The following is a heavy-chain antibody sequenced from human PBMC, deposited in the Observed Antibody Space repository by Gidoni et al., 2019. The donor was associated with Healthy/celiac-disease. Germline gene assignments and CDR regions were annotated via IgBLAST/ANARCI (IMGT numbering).Heavy chain of an antibody. D-gene: IGHD1-1*01. CDR1: GYTFPSYA. V-gene: IGHV1-3*01. J-gene: IGHJ6*02. CDR3: ARLAATGDSYYYYGMDV. Sequence: QVQLVQSGAEVKKPGASVKVSCKASGYTFPSYAMHWVRQAPGQRLEWMGWINAGNGNTKYSQKFQGRVTITRDTSASTAYMELSSLRSEDTAVYYCARLAATGDSYYYYGMDVWGQGTTVTVSS. CDR2: INAGNGNT.